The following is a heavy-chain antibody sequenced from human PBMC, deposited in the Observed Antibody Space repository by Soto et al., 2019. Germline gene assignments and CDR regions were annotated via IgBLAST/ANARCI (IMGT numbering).Heavy chain of an antibody. V-gene: IGHV3-21*01. CDR2: ISSSSSYI. D-gene: IGHD5-18*01. CDR3: ARVLDTAMVLLYYGMDV. CDR1: GFTFSSYS. Sequence: PGGSLRLSCAASGFTFSSYSMNWVCQAPGKGLEWVSSISSSSSYIYYADSVKGRFTISRDNAKNSLYLQMNSLRAEDTAVYYCARVLDTAMVLLYYGMDVWGQGTTVTVSS. J-gene: IGHJ6*02.